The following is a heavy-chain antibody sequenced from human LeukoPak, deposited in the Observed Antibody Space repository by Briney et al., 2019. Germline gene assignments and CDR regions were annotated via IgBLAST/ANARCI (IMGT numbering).Heavy chain of an antibody. CDR3: ARLGGAGGSY. J-gene: IGHJ4*03. CDR2: INPNSGGT. CDR1: GYTFTGHY. D-gene: IGHD3-16*01. V-gene: IGHV1-2*02. Sequence: ASVKVSCKASGYTFTGHYMHWVRQAPGQGLEWIGLINPNSGGTNYTQKFQGRVTMTRDTSNSTAYMELSRLRSEDTAVYYCARLGGAGGSYWGHGTLGTVSS.